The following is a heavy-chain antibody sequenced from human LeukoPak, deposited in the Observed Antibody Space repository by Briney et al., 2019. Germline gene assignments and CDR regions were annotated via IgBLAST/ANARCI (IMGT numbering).Heavy chain of an antibody. J-gene: IGHJ4*02. D-gene: IGHD3-10*01. CDR2: IIPIFGTA. Sequence: SVKVSCKASGYTFSSYAISWVRQAPGQGLEWMGRIIPIFGTANYAQKFQGRVTITADKSTSTAYMELSSLRSEDTAVYYCARGSVVRGVIITSGFDYWGQGTLVTVSS. V-gene: IGHV1-69*06. CDR1: GYTFSSYA. CDR3: ARGSVVRGVIITSGFDY.